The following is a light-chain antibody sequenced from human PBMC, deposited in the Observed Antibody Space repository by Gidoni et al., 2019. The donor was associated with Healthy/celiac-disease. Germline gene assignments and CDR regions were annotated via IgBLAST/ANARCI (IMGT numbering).Light chain of an antibody. V-gene: IGKV1-33*01. Sequence: DIPMTQSTSPLSASVGDRVTITCKPSQDISNYLKWYQQKPGKAPKLLIYDASNLETGVPSRFSGRGSVTDFTYTISSLQPEDIATYYCQQYDNLPWTFGQGTKVEIK. CDR1: QDISNY. J-gene: IGKJ1*01. CDR3: QQYDNLPWT. CDR2: DAS.